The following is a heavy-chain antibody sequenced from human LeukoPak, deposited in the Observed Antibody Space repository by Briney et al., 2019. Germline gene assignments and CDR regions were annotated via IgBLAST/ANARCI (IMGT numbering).Heavy chain of an antibody. CDR1: GGSISSYY. D-gene: IGHD3-9*01. CDR2: IYYSGST. V-gene: IGHV4-59*01. CDR3: ARYYDILSGEFDY. Sequence: SETLSLTCTVSGGSISSYYWSWIRQPPGKGLEWIGYIYYSGSTNYNPSLKSRVTISVDTSKNQCSLKLSSVTAADTAVYYCARYYDILSGEFDYWGQGTLVTVSS. J-gene: IGHJ4*02.